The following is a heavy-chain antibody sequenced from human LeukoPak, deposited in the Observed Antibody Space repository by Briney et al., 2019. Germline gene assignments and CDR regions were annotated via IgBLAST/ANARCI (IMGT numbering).Heavy chain of an antibody. D-gene: IGHD3-22*01. CDR3: AREHGHYYDSSGYLSL. Sequence: GGSLRLSCAASGFTFSDYYMSWIRQAPGKGLEWVSYISSSGSTIYYADSVKGRFTISRDNAKNSLYLQMNSLGAEDTAVYYCAREHGHYYDSSGYLSLWGQGTLVTVSS. CDR2: ISSSGSTI. V-gene: IGHV3-11*01. J-gene: IGHJ4*02. CDR1: GFTFSDYY.